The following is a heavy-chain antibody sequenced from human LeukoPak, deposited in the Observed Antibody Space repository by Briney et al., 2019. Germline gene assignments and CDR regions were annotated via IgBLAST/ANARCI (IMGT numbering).Heavy chain of an antibody. D-gene: IGHD2-2*01. CDR2: IYYSGST. Sequence: PSETLSLTCTVSGGSISNYYWNWIRQPPGKGLESTGYIYYSGSTNYNPSLKSRVSISVDTSKNQFSLQLTSVTAADTAVYYCASPSSTSEYYFDYWGQGTLVTVSS. J-gene: IGHJ4*02. CDR1: GGSISNYY. CDR3: ASPSSTSEYYFDY. V-gene: IGHV4-59*08.